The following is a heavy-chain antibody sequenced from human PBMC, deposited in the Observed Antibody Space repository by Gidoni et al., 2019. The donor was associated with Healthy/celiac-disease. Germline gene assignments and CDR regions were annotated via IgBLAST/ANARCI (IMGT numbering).Heavy chain of an antibody. V-gene: IGHV3-33*01. CDR2: IWYDGSNK. D-gene: IGHD6-19*01. Sequence: QVQLVESGGGVVQPGRSLRLSCAASGFTFSSYGMHWVRQAPGKGLEWVGVIWYDGSNKYYADSVKGRFTISRENSKNTLYLKMNSLRAEDTAVYYCARDLRQWLEGSYYYYYGMDVWGQGTTVTVSS. J-gene: IGHJ6*02. CDR3: ARDLRQWLEGSYYYYYGMDV. CDR1: GFTFSSYG.